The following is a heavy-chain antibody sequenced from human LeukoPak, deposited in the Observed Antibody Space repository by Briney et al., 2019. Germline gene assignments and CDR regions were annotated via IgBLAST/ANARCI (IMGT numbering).Heavy chain of an antibody. CDR1: GFTFSNYA. Sequence: GGSLRLSCSASGFTFSNYAMHWVRQAPGKGLEYVSSIARNADGTYYADSVKDRFTISRDNSKNTLFLQMSGLRDEDTAVYFCVKDHGAGNSWRNYFDYWGQGTLVTVSS. CDR2: IARNADGT. D-gene: IGHD6-13*01. CDR3: VKDHGAGNSWRNYFDY. J-gene: IGHJ4*02. V-gene: IGHV3-64D*09.